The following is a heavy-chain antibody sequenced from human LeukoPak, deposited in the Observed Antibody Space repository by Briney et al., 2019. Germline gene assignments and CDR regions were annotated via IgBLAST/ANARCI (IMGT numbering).Heavy chain of an antibody. V-gene: IGHV4-34*01. J-gene: IGHJ4*02. CDR2: INHSGST. Sequence: SETLSLTCAVYGGSFSGYYWSWIRQPPGKGLEWIGEINHSGSTNYNPSLKSRVTISVDTSKNQFSLKLSSVTAADTAVYYCARVGASWERRYYFDYWGQGTLVTVSS. D-gene: IGHD1-26*01. CDR3: ARVGASWERRYYFDY. CDR1: GGSFSGYY.